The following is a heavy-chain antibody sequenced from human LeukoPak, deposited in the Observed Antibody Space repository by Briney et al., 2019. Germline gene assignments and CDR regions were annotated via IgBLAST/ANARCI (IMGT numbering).Heavy chain of an antibody. Sequence: GGSLRLSCAASGFTFSSYAMSWVRQAPGKGLEWVSAISGSGSTYCADSVKGRFTISRDNSKNTLYLQMNSLRAEDTAVYYCARSAYYDSSGYYYWGQGTLVIVSS. D-gene: IGHD3-22*01. CDR3: ARSAYYDSSGYYY. CDR2: ISGSGST. V-gene: IGHV3-23*01. CDR1: GFTFSSYA. J-gene: IGHJ4*02.